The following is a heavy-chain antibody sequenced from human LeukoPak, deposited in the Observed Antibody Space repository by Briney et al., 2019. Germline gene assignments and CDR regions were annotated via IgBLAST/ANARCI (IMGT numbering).Heavy chain of an antibody. V-gene: IGHV3-7*01. Sequence: GGSLRLSCAASGFTFSNYWMSWVRQAPGKGLEWVANIKQDGSEKYYVDSMKGRFTISRDNAKNSLYLQMNSLRAEDTAVYYCARNFDYWGQGTLVTVSS. CDR3: ARNFDY. J-gene: IGHJ4*02. CDR1: GFTFSNYW. CDR2: IKQDGSEK.